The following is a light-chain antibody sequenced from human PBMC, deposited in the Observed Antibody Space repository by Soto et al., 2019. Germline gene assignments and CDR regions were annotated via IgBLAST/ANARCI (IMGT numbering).Light chain of an antibody. CDR2: GAS. V-gene: IGKV3-20*01. CDR1: QSVSSY. Sequence: KASQSVSSYLAWYQQKPGQAPRLLIYGASSRATGIPDRFSGSGSGTDNPHTTCGLGPQYLPFYCCHLQSCAAGSFGAGTRLEIK. J-gene: IGKJ5*01. CDR3: HLQSCAAGS.